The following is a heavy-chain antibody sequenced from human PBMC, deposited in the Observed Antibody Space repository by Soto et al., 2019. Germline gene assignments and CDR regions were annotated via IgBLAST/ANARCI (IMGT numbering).Heavy chain of an antibody. Sequence: QIQLVQSGGEVKKPGASVKVSCKSSGYKFISHRITWVRQAPGQGLGGMERISAYNGKTNYAQKLQGRVTMTTDTSTNTAYMELRSLRSEDTAVYYCARGAFCGGAPGCRDMDVWGQGTTVTVSS. CDR3: ARGAFCGGAPGCRDMDV. CDR2: ISAYNGKT. V-gene: IGHV1-18*01. J-gene: IGHJ6*02. CDR1: GYKFISHR. D-gene: IGHD2-21*01.